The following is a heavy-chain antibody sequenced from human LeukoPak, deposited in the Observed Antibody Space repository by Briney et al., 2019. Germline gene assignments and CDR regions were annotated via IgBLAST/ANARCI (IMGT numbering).Heavy chain of an antibody. D-gene: IGHD5-12*01. CDR2: ISAYNGNT. CDR1: GYTFTIYG. V-gene: IGHV1-18*01. CDR3: ARVDGYSGYEEYFDY. J-gene: IGHJ4*02. Sequence: ASVKVSCKASGYTFTIYGISWVRQTPGQGLEWMGWISAYNGNTNYAQKLQGRVTMTTDTSTSTAYMELRSLRSDDTAVYYCARVDGYSGYEEYFDYWGQGTLVTVSS.